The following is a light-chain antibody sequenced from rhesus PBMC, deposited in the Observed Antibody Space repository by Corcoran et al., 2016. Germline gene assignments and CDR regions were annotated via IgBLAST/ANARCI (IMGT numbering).Light chain of an antibody. Sequence: ELVMTQSPATLALSPGERATPSCRASQSVSNYFAWYHQKPGQAPRLLINGASSRATVITERFSGSGSGTDFTLTISSLEPEDVGVYFFLQSSNLFTFGPGTKLDIK. J-gene: IGKJ3*01. CDR3: LQSSNLFT. CDR2: GAS. CDR1: QSVSNY. V-gene: IGKV3-24*04.